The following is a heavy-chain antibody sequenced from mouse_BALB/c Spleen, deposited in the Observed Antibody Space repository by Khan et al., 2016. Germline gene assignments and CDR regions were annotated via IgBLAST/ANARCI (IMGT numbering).Heavy chain of an antibody. V-gene: IGHV1-39*01. D-gene: IGHD1-1*01. CDR2: IDPYYGVT. CDR1: GYSFTDYN. J-gene: IGHJ3*01. Sequence: EVQLQESGPELEKPGASVKISCKASGYSFTDYNMNWVKQNNGKSLEWIGNIDPYYGVTDYNQKFKGKATLTVDTSSNTAYMPLKSLTSEDSAFYYCARGDYYGSPLFVYWGQGTLVTVSA. CDR3: ARGDYYGSPLFVY.